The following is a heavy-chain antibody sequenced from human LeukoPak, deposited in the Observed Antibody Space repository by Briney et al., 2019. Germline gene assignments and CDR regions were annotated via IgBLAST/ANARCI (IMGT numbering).Heavy chain of an antibody. CDR3: ARLSGRVVCSAGSCYIDS. D-gene: IGHD2-15*01. V-gene: IGHV5-51*01. CDR1: GYRFTSDW. J-gene: IGHJ4*02. Sequence: GETLKISCKGSGYRFTSDWIGWVRQMPGKGLEWMGIIYPGDSDTRYSPSFQGQVTISADKSVNTAYLQWSSLKASDTAMYYCARLSGRVVCSAGSCYIDSWGQGTLVTVSS. CDR2: IYPGDSDT.